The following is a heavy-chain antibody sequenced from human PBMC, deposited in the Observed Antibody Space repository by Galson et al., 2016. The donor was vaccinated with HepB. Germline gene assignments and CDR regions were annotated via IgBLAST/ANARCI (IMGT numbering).Heavy chain of an antibody. V-gene: IGHV2-5*08. Sequence: PALVKPTQTLTLTCTFSGFSLSTSGMCVSWIRQPPGKALEWLALLYWDDDARHSPSLRSRLAITRDDSKNQVVLTMTDMDPVDTATYYCAHSHIDYWGRGLSVTVSS. CDR1: GFSLSTSGMC. J-gene: IGHJ4*02. CDR2: LYWDDDA. CDR3: AHSHIDY.